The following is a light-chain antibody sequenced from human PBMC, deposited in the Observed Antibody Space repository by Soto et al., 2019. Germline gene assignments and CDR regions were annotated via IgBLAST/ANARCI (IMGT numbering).Light chain of an antibody. CDR1: SSDVGGYNY. CDR3: SSYTSSSTLALYV. CDR2: DVS. J-gene: IGLJ1*01. V-gene: IGLV2-14*03. Sequence: QSALTQPRSVSGSPGQSVTISCTGTSSDVGGYNYVSWYQQHPGKAPKLMIYDVSNRPSGVSNRFSGSKSGNTASLTISGLQAEDEADYYCSSYTSSSTLALYVFGTGTKVTVL.